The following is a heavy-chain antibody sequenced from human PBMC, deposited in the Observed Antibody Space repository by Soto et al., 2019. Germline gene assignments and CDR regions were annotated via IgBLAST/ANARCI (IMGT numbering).Heavy chain of an antibody. V-gene: IGHV1-69*01. CDR1: GGTFSSYA. CDR3: ARSRSSSWQMGGGYYYYGMDV. D-gene: IGHD6-13*01. J-gene: IGHJ6*02. Sequence: QVQLVQSGAEVKKPGSSVKVSCKASGGTFSSYAISWVRQAPGQGLEWMGGIIPIFGTANYAQKFQGRVTIPADESTSTAYMELSSLRSEDTAVYYCARSRSSSWQMGGGYYYYGMDVWGQGTTVTVSS. CDR2: IIPIFGTA.